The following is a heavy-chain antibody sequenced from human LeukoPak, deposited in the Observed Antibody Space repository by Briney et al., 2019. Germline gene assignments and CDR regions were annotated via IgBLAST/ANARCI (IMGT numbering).Heavy chain of an antibody. CDR2: INQDGSEK. J-gene: IGHJ4*02. CDR3: ARDRNTDFWSGYYTNYFDY. D-gene: IGHD3-3*01. Sequence: GGSLRLSCAASGFTFSNYWMSWVRQAPGKGLEWVANINQDGSEKYYVDSVKGRFTISRGNAEKSLFLQMNSLRAEDTAVYYCARDRNTDFWSGYYTNYFDYWGQGTLVTVSS. V-gene: IGHV3-7*01. CDR1: GFTFSNYW.